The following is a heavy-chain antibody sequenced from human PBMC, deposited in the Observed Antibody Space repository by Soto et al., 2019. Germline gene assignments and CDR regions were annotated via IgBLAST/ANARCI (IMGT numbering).Heavy chain of an antibody. D-gene: IGHD3-3*01. J-gene: IGHJ6*02. CDR3: ASFWSGYYNAYYGMDV. Sequence: PSETLSLTXAVSGGSISSGGYSWSWIRQPPGKGLEWIGYIYHSGSTYYNPSLKSRVTISVDRSKNQFSLKLSSVTAADTAVYYCASFWSGYYNAYYGMDVWGQGTTVTVSS. V-gene: IGHV4-30-2*01. CDR1: GGSISSGGYS. CDR2: IYHSGST.